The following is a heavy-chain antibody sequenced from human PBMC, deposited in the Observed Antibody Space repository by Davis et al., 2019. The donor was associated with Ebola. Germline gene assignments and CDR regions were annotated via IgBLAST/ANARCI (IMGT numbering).Heavy chain of an antibody. CDR1: GGSFSGYY. D-gene: IGHD2-8*01. Sequence: PSETLSLTCAVYGGSFSGYYWSWIRQPPGKGLEWIGEINHSGSTNYNPSLKSRVTISVDTSKNQFSLKLSSVTAADTAVYYCARGVWHNGGFDPWGQGTLVTVSS. CDR3: ARGVWHNGGFDP. V-gene: IGHV4-34*01. J-gene: IGHJ5*02. CDR2: INHSGST.